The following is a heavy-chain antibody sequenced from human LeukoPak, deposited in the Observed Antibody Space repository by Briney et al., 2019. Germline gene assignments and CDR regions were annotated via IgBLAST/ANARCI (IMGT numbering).Heavy chain of an antibody. J-gene: IGHJ4*02. CDR1: GDTFTSYG. V-gene: IGHV1-18*01. Sequence: ASVKVSCKASGDTFTSYGISWVRQAPGQGLERMGWISAYNGNTNYAQKLQGRVTMTTDTSTSTAYMELRSLRSDDTAVYYCARGMGDGYKECFDYWGQGTLVTVSS. D-gene: IGHD5-24*01. CDR3: ARGMGDGYKECFDY. CDR2: ISAYNGNT.